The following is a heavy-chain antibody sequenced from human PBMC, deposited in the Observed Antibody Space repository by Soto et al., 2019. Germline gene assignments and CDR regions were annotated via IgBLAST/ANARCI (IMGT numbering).Heavy chain of an antibody. V-gene: IGHV3-48*01. D-gene: IGHD3-16*01. CDR1: GFTFSSYS. CDR3: ARSPYVGERWFDP. J-gene: IGHJ5*02. Sequence: GGSLRLSCAASGFTFSSYSMNWVRQAPGKGVEWVSHISSSGSTISYADSVKGRFTISRDNAKNSLYLQMSTLRAEDTAVYFCARSPYVGERWFDPWGQGTPVTVSS. CDR2: ISSSGSTI.